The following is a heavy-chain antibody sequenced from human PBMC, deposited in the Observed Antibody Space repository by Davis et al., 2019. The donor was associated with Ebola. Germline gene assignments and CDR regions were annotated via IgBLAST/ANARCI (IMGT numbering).Heavy chain of an antibody. CDR2: ISGSGGST. V-gene: IGHV3-23*01. CDR3: TRTSGSSYYYGMDV. D-gene: IGHD3-22*01. J-gene: IGHJ6*02. CDR1: GFTFSSYA. Sequence: GESLKISCAASGFTFSSYAMNWVRQAPGKGLEWVSAISGSGGSTYYADSVKGRFTISRDNSKNTLYLQMNSLKTEDTAVYYCTRTSGSSYYYGMDVWGQGTTVTVSS.